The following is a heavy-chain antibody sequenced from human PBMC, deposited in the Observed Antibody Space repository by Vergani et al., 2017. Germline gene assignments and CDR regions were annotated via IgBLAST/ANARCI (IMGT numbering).Heavy chain of an antibody. Sequence: QLQLQESGPGLVKPSETLSLTCTVSGGSISSSSYYWGWIRQPPGKGLEWIGSIYYSGSTYYNPSLKSRVTISVDTSKNQFSLKLSSVTAADTAVYYCARGYTAARRNYYYYMDVWGKGTTVTVSS. CDR2: IYYSGST. CDR3: ARGYTAARRNYYYYMDV. V-gene: IGHV4-39*01. D-gene: IGHD6-6*01. CDR1: GGSISSSSYY. J-gene: IGHJ6*03.